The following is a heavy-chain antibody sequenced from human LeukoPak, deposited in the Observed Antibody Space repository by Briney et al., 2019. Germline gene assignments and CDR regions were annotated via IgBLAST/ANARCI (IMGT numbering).Heavy chain of an antibody. J-gene: IGHJ6*03. CDR3: AGDFGDYGGYYYMDL. D-gene: IGHD4-23*01. Sequence: GGSLRLSCTASEFTFSRFEMSWVRQAPGKGLEWVSYITSISSSTYYADFVKGRFTVSRDNAKNSLYLQMNSLTAEDTAIYYCAGDFGDYGGYYYMDLWGKGTTVTVSS. CDR1: EFTFSRFE. V-gene: IGHV3-48*03. CDR2: ITSISSST.